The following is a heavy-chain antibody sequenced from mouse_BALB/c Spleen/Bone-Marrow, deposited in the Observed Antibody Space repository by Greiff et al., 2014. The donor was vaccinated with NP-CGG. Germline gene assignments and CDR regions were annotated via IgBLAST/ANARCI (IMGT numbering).Heavy chain of an antibody. CDR2: IDPSDSYT. D-gene: IGHD2-14*01. J-gene: IGHJ3*01. Sequence: VKLPESGAELVKPGASVKMSCKASGYTFTSYWMHWVKQRPGQGLEWIGVIDPSDSYTSYNQKFKGKATLTVDTSSSTAYMQLSSLTSEDSAVYYCTIYYRSFAYWGQGTLVTVSA. CDR3: TIYYRSFAY. V-gene: IGHV1S127*01. CDR1: GYTFTSYW.